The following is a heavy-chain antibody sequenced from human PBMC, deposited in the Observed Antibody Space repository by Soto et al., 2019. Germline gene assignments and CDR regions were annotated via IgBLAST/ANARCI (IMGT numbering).Heavy chain of an antibody. CDR2: ISAYNGNT. Sequence: ASVKVSCKASGYTFTSYGISWVRQAPGQGLEWMGWISAYNGNTNYAQKLQGRVTMTTDTSTSTAYMELRSLRSDDTAVYYCARXRYYDILTGYEGTYGMDVWGQGTTVTV. J-gene: IGHJ6*02. CDR3: ARXRYYDILTGYEGTYGMDV. CDR1: GYTFTSYG. D-gene: IGHD3-9*01. V-gene: IGHV1-18*01.